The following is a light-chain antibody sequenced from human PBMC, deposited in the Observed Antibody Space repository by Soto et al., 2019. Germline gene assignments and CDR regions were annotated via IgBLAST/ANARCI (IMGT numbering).Light chain of an antibody. CDR3: CSLTTRDSHV. Sequence: QSVLNQPASVSGSPGQSITISCSGTSSDVGAHNLVSWYQQHPGRAPKLMIYAVSNRPSGVSNRFSGSKSGNTASLTISGLQAEDDADYYCCSLTTRDSHVFGTGNKVTVL. V-gene: IGLV2-14*01. CDR1: SSDVGAHNL. CDR2: AVS. J-gene: IGLJ1*01.